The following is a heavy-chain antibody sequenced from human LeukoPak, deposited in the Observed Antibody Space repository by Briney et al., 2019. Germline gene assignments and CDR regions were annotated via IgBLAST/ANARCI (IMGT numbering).Heavy chain of an antibody. CDR3: ARAHDSSGFQAY. CDR2: IIPMYGTP. D-gene: IGHD3-22*01. CDR1: GGTFSSYA. V-gene: IGHV1-69*06. J-gene: IGHJ4*01. Sequence: SVKVSCKASGGTFSSYAISWVRQAPGQGLEWMGGIIPMYGTPNYAQKFQGRVTITADKSTSTAYMELSSLRYEDTAVYYCARAHDSSGFQAYWGHGTLVTISS.